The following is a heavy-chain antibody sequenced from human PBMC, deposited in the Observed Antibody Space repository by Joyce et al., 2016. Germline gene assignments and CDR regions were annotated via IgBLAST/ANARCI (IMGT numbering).Heavy chain of an antibody. V-gene: IGHV3-30*18. CDR2: ISYDGIYK. CDR3: AKILTATYSSGWFLDY. Sequence: QVQLVESGGGVVKPGRSLRLSCAASGLTLSNYGVHGVRQAPGKGLEWVAVISYDGIYKYYAGSVKGRFTISRDNSKNTVFLEMNSLRTEDTAVYYCAKILTATYSSGWFLDYWGQGTLVTVSS. D-gene: IGHD6-25*01. CDR1: GLTLSNYG. J-gene: IGHJ4*02.